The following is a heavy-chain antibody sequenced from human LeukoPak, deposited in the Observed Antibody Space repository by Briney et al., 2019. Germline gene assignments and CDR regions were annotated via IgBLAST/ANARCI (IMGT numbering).Heavy chain of an antibody. CDR2: VWYSGTYS. CDR1: GFTFSNYG. CDR3: GKDWNRSRYFIDV. D-gene: IGHD1/OR15-1a*01. V-gene: IGHV3-30*02. Sequence: GGSLKLSCAASGFTFSNYGMHWVRQAPGKGLEWVAIVWYSGTYSYYSDSVKGRFTISRDDSRNTLFLQLNSLRAEDTAIYYCGKDWNRSRYFIDVWGRGTMVTVSS. J-gene: IGHJ6*03.